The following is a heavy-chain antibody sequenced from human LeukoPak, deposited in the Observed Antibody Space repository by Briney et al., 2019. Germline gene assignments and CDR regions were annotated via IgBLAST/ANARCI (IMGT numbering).Heavy chain of an antibody. CDR2: ISYSGANS. Sequence: GGSLRLSSAASGFTFSGSAMSWVRQAPGEGLEWVSLISYSGANSYYTDSVRGRFTISRDNSKDTLFLQMNSLRAEDTAIYYCAKGQELDDGVFDSWGQGTLVTVSS. D-gene: IGHD1-1*01. V-gene: IGHV3-23*01. J-gene: IGHJ4*02. CDR1: GFTFSGSA. CDR3: AKGQELDDGVFDS.